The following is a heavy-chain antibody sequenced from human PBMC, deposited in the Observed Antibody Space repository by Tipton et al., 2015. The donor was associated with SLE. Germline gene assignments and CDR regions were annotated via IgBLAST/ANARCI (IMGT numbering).Heavy chain of an antibody. Sequence: QSGAEVKKPGASVKVSCKASGYTFTSSDINWVRQATGQGLEWMGWMNPNSGNTGYAQKFQGRVTMTRNTSISTAYMELSSLRSEYTAVYYCSRLRHHQNWSDPWGQGTLVPVSP. CDR3: SRLRHHQNWSDP. CDR2: MNPNSGNT. V-gene: IGHV1-8*01. J-gene: IGHJ5*01. D-gene: IGHD1-14*01. CDR1: GYTFTSSD.